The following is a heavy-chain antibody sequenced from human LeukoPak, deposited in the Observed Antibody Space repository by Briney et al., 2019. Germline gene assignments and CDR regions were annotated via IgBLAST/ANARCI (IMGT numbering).Heavy chain of an antibody. CDR1: GFTFDDYA. CDR2: ISWNSGSI. J-gene: IGHJ4*02. D-gene: IGHD1-26*01. CDR3: AKDKEGWELRGVYFDY. V-gene: IGHV3-9*01. Sequence: RSLRLSCAASGFTFDDYAMHWVRQAPGKGLEWVSGISWNSGSIGYADSVKGRFTISRDNAKNSLYLQMDSLRAEDTALYYCAKDKEGWELRGVYFDYWGQGTLVTVSS.